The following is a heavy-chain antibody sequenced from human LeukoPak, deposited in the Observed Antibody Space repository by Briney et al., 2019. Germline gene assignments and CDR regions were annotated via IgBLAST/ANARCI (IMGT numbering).Heavy chain of an antibody. CDR3: ARGRSYEYGDYDH. CDR1: GDSFSSNSAA. J-gene: IGHJ5*02. CDR2: TYYRSKWYN. Sequence: SQTLSLTCAISGDSFSSNSAAWNWIRQSPSRGLEWLGRTYYRSKWYNDYAVSVKSRITINPDTSKNQFSLKLSSVTAADTALYYCARGRSYEYGDYDHWGQGTLVSVSS. D-gene: IGHD3-16*01. V-gene: IGHV6-1*01.